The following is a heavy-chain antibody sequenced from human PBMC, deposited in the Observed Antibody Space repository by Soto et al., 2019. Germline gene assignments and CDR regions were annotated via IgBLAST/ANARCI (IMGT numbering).Heavy chain of an antibody. V-gene: IGHV1-18*01. D-gene: IGHD6-13*01. Sequence: ASVKVSCKASGYTFTSYGISWVRQAPGQGLEWMGWISAYNGNTNYAQKLQGRVTMTTDTSTSTAYMELRSLRSDDTAVYYCARSSSRVDYYYYYGMHVWGQGTTVTVSS. J-gene: IGHJ6*02. CDR1: GYTFTSYG. CDR2: ISAYNGNT. CDR3: ARSSSRVDYYYYYGMHV.